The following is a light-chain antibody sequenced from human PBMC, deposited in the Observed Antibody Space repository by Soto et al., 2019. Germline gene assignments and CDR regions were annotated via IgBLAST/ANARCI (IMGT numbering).Light chain of an antibody. CDR1: QPVSSNF. CDR2: GVS. J-gene: IGKJ5*01. V-gene: IGKV3-20*01. CDR3: QQYANSPIT. Sequence: EIVLTQSPTTLSLSPGESATLWGRVSQPVSSNFLAWYQQKPGQAPRLLIYGVSSRASGIPDRFFGSGSGTDFTLTINRLEPEDFAVYYCQQYANSPITFGQGTRLEIK.